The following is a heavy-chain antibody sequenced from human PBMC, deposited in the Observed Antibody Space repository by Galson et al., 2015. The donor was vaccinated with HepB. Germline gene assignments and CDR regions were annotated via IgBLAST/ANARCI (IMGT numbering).Heavy chain of an antibody. D-gene: IGHD3-9*01. V-gene: IGHV4-59*13. CDR2: SYHSGLT. CDR1: GTSISAYY. Sequence: SETLSLTCTVSGTSISAYYWSWIRQPPGKGLEWIAYSYHSGLTNYSPSLTGRVTVSLDTSKNQFSLRLTSVTAADTAVYYCARIYDIMTRYYPFDSWGQEILVTVSS. J-gene: IGHJ4*02. CDR3: ARIYDIMTRYYPFDS.